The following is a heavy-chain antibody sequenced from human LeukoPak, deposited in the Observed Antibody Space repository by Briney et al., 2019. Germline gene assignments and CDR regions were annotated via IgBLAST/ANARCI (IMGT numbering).Heavy chain of an antibody. CDR1: GGSVSSGGYY. CDR3: ARGAPKDGYGLNY. CDR2: IYYSGNT. Sequence: PSETLSLTCTVSGGSVSSGGYYWSWIRQHPGKGLEWIASIYYSGNTYYNPSLKSRVTISIDTSQNQFALKLSSVAAADTAVYYCARGAPKDGYGLNYWGQGTLVTVSS. J-gene: IGHJ4*02. V-gene: IGHV4-39*06. D-gene: IGHD5-24*01.